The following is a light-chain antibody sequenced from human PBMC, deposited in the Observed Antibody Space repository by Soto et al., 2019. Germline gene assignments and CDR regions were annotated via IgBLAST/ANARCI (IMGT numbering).Light chain of an antibody. CDR1: NSVVGAYNY. CDR2: DVN. J-gene: IGLJ1*01. CDR3: SSYTSSSLYV. V-gene: IGLV2-14*01. Sequence: QSVLTQPASVSGSPGQSITISCTGTNSVVGAYNYVSWYQQHPDKAPKLMIYDVNNRPSGVSNRFSGSKSGNTASLTISALQAEDEADYYCSSYTSSSLYVFGTGTKVTVL.